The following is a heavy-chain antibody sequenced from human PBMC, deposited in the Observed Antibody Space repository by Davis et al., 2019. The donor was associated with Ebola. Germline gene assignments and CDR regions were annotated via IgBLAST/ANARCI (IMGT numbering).Heavy chain of an antibody. CDR2: ISTYTGDT. V-gene: IGHV1-18*01. CDR1: GYTFTKYG. CDR3: ARVGAPYYFDY. D-gene: IGHD1-26*01. J-gene: IGHJ4*02. Sequence: ASVKVSCKASGYTFTKYGITWVRQAPGQGLEWMGWISTYTGDTNYEQNLQGRVTMTTDTSTSTAYMDLRSLRSDDTAVYYCARVGAPYYFDYWGQGTLVTVSS.